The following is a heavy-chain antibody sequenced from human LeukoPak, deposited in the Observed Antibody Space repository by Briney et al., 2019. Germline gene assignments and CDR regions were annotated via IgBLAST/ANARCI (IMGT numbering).Heavy chain of an antibody. CDR3: ARGGNLDY. CDR1: GGSISSYY. D-gene: IGHD4-23*01. V-gene: IGHV4-59*12. J-gene: IGHJ4*02. CDR2: IYHSGST. Sequence: SETLSLTCTVSGGSISSYYWSWIRQPPGKGLEWIGYIYHSGSTYYNPFLKSRVTISVDRSKNQFPLKLSSVTAADTAVYYCARGGNLDYWGQGTLVTVSS.